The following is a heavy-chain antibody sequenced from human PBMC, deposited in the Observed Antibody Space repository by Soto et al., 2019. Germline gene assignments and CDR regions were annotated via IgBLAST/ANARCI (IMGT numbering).Heavy chain of an antibody. Sequence: GGSLRLSCAASGFTFSSYAMSWVRQAPGKGLEWVSAISGSGGSTYYADSVKGRFTISRDNSKNTLYLQMNSLRAEDTAVYYCAKVPIFGVVMAYYYYGMDVWGQGTTVTVSS. V-gene: IGHV3-23*01. J-gene: IGHJ6*02. CDR1: GFTFSSYA. CDR3: AKVPIFGVVMAYYYYGMDV. CDR2: ISGSGGST. D-gene: IGHD3-3*01.